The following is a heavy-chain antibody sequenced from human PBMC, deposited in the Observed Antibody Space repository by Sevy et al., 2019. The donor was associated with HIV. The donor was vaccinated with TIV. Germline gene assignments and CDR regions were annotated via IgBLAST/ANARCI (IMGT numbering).Heavy chain of an antibody. V-gene: IGHV3-30*18. D-gene: IGHD3-9*01. CDR2: ISYHGRDK. J-gene: IGHJ6*02. Sequence: GGYLRLSCVVSGFTFTTSGMHWVRQAPGKGLEWVAVISYHGRDKFYADAVKGRFTISRDNSDNILYLHMNSLRSDDTAVYYCAKDFTGYNGMDVWGQGTMVTVSS. CDR3: AKDFTGYNGMDV. CDR1: GFTFTTSG.